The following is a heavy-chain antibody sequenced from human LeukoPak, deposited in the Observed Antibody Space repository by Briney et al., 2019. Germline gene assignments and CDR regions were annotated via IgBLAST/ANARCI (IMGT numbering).Heavy chain of an antibody. Sequence: GGSLRLSCAASGFSFANSVISWIRQAPGKGPEWVSAISGSGDRTDYADSVRGRFTISRDNSKSTLYLQMNSLRVEDTAIYYCAIREPIGYWGQGSLVTVSS. CDR3: AIREPIGY. CDR1: GFSFANSV. J-gene: IGHJ4*02. V-gene: IGHV3-23*01. D-gene: IGHD6-13*01. CDR2: ISGSGDRT.